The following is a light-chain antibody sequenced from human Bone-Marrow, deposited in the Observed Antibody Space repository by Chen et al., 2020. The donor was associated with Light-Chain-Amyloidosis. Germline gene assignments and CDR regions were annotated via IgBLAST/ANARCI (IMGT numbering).Light chain of an antibody. J-gene: IGLJ3*02. Sequence: SYVLTQPSSVSVAPGQTATIACGGNNIGSTSVHWYQQTRGQAPLLVVYDDSDRPSGIPERLSGSNSGNTATLTISRVEAGDEADYYCQVWGRSSDRPVFGGGTKLTVL. CDR1: NIGSTS. CDR3: QVWGRSSDRPV. CDR2: DDS. V-gene: IGLV3-21*02.